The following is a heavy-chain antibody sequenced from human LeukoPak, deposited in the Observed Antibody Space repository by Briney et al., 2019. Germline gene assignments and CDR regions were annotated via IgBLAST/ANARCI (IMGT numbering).Heavy chain of an antibody. CDR3: ARENGSGCYVPNFDY. J-gene: IGHJ4*02. CDR1: GYTFTSYD. D-gene: IGHD6-19*01. CDR2: MNRNSGNT. Sequence: ASVKVSCKASGYTFTSYDINWVRQATGQGPEWMGWMNRNSGNTGCAQKFQGRVTMTRNTSISTAYMELSSMRSEDTAVYCCARENGSGCYVPNFDYWGQGTLVTVSS. V-gene: IGHV1-8*01.